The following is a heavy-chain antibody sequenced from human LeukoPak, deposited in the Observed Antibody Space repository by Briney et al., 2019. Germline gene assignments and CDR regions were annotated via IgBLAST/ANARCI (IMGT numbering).Heavy chain of an antibody. V-gene: IGHV3-23*01. CDR1: GFTFTSYS. D-gene: IGHD6-13*01. J-gene: IGHJ4*02. CDR2: ISGGGGST. Sequence: GGSLRLSCAASGFTFTSYSMNWVRQAPGKGLEWVSTISGGGGSTYYADSVKGGFTISRDNSKNTIYLQMNSLRAEDTALYYCAKAAAAPGFDFWGQGTLVTVSS. CDR3: AKAAAAPGFDF.